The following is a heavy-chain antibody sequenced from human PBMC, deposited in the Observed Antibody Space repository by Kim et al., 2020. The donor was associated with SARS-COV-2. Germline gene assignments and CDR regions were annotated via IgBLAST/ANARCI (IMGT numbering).Heavy chain of an antibody. CDR2: IKQDGSEK. CDR3: ARVIRGESLRIPPKRKTYSRSWYFDY. CDR1: GFTFSSYW. J-gene: IGHJ4*02. Sequence: GGSLRLSCAASGFTFSSYWMSWVRQAPGKGLEWVANIKQDGSEKYYVDSVKGRFTISRDNAKNSLYLQMNSLRAEDTAVYYCARVIRGESLRIPPKRKTYSRSWYFDYWGQGTLVTVSS. V-gene: IGHV3-7*03. D-gene: IGHD6-13*01.